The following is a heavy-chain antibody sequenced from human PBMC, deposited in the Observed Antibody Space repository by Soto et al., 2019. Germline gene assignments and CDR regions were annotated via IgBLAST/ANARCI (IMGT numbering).Heavy chain of an antibody. J-gene: IGHJ3*02. D-gene: IGHD2-2*02. CDR1: GGSISSYY. CDR3: ARRRVCSSTSCYKHAFDI. Sequence: SETLSLTCTVSGGSISSYYWSWIRQPPGKGLEWIGYIYYSGSTNYNPSLKSRVTISVDTSKNQFSLKLSSVTAADTAVYYCARRRVCSSTSCYKHAFDIWGQGTMVTVSS. V-gene: IGHV4-59*08. CDR2: IYYSGST.